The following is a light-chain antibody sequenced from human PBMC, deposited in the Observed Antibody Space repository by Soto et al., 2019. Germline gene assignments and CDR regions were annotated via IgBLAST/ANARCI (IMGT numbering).Light chain of an antibody. J-gene: IGLJ1*01. CDR1: SSDVGNYNL. CDR2: EGS. Sequence: QSVLTQPASVSGSPGQSITISCTGTSSDVGNYNLVSWYQHDPGKAPKLLIYEGSKRPSGVSDRFSGSKSGNTASLTISGLQAEDEADYYCCSYESSSTYVFGTGTKLTVL. V-gene: IGLV2-23*01. CDR3: CSYESSSTYV.